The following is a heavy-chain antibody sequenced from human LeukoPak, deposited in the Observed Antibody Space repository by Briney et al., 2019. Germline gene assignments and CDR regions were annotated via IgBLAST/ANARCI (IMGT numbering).Heavy chain of an antibody. Sequence: PSETLSLTCTVSGGSISSGGYYWSWIRQHPGKGLEWIGYIYYSGSTNYNPSLKSRVTISVDTSKNQFSLKLSSVTAADTAVYYCAREEVITIFGVVSSYMDVWGKGTTVTVSS. CDR3: AREEVITIFGVVSSYMDV. CDR2: IYYSGST. D-gene: IGHD3-3*01. V-gene: IGHV4-61*08. CDR1: GGSISSGGYY. J-gene: IGHJ6*03.